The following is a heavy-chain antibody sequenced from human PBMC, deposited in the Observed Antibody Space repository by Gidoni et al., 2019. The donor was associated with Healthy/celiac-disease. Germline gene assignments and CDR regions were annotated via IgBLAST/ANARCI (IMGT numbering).Heavy chain of an antibody. CDR2: ISAYNGNT. D-gene: IGHD2-8*02. J-gene: IGHJ4*02. CDR1: GYTFTTSG. Sequence: QVQLVQSGAEVKKPGASVKVSCKASGYTFTTSGLSWVRQAPGPGLEWMGWISAYNGNTNYAQKLQGRVTMSTDTSTSTAYMEVRSRRSDDTAVYDWARDGSGGGVSSLTPFDYWGQGTLGTVSS. V-gene: IGHV1-18*01. CDR3: ARDGSGGGVSSLTPFDY.